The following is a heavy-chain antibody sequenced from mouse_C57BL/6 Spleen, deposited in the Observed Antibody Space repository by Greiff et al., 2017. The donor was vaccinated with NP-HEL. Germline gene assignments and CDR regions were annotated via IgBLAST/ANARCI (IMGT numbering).Heavy chain of an antibody. D-gene: IGHD1-1*01. Sequence: EVQLQQSGPELVKPGASVKISCKASGYTFTDYYMNWVKQSHGKSLEWMGDINPNNGGTSYNQKFKGKATLTVDKSSSTAYMELRSLTSEDSAVYYCARRGYYGSSYWYVEGWGTGTTVTVSS. CDR3: ARRGYYGSSYWYVEG. CDR1: GYTFTDYY. J-gene: IGHJ1*03. V-gene: IGHV1-26*01. CDR2: INPNNGGT.